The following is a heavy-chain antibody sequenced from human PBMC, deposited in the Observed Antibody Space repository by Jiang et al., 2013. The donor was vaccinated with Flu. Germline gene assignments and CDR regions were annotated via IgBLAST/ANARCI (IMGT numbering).Heavy chain of an antibody. J-gene: IGHJ5*02. V-gene: IGHV4-4*07. D-gene: IGHD4-17*01. CDR1: GDSISHSY. CDR3: ARGYGDYVGWFGP. CDR2: IFSAGNV. Sequence: LLKPSETLSLTCTVSGDSISHSYCSWIRQSAGKRLEWIGRIFSAGNVDYNPSLESRVTMSVDTSKNQFSLKLTSVTAADTAVYYCARGYGDYVGWFGPWGPGIPSHRLL.